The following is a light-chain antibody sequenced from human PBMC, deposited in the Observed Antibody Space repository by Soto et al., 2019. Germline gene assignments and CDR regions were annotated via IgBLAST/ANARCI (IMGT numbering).Light chain of an antibody. CDR2: GAS. J-gene: IGKJ2*01. V-gene: IGKV3-15*01. Sequence: EIVMTQSPATLSVSPGERATLSCTASQSVSSTLAWYQQKPGQPPRRLIYGASTRATGIPARFSGSGSGTEFTLPISSLQAEDFAVYYCQQYNNWPPVTFGQGTKLEIK. CDR1: QSVSST. CDR3: QQYNNWPPVT.